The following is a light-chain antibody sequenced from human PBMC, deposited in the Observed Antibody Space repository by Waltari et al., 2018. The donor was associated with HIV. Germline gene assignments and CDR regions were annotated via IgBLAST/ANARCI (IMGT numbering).Light chain of an antibody. J-gene: IGKJ4*01. CDR1: ESVSSY. CDR3: HHRSNWPLT. CDR2: DAS. Sequence: EVVLTQSPATLSLSPGERVTLSCRASESVSSYLAWYQQKPGQAPRLLIYDASNRAPGIPARFSGSGSGTDFTLTISSLEPEDFAVYYCHHRSNWPLTFGGGTKVEI. V-gene: IGKV3-11*01.